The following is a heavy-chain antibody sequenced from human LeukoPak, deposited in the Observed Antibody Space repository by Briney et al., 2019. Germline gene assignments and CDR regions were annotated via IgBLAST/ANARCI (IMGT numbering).Heavy chain of an antibody. D-gene: IGHD1-26*01. Sequence: GESLKISCKGSGYSFTSYWIGWVRQMPGKGLEWMGIIYPGDSGTRYSPSFQGQVTISADKSISTAYLQWSSLKASDTAIYYCARPFGEAVGATLGGVDYWGQGTLVTVSS. J-gene: IGHJ4*02. CDR3: ARPFGEAVGATLGGVDY. CDR1: GYSFTSYW. CDR2: IYPGDSGT. V-gene: IGHV5-51*01.